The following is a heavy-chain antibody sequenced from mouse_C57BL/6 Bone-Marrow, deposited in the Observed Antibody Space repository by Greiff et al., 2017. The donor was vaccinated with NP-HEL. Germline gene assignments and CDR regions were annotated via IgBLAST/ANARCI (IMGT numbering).Heavy chain of an antibody. CDR1: GYTFTSYW. CDR3: GRWYYDYRGAIDY. D-gene: IGHD2-4*01. J-gene: IGHJ4*01. CDR2: INPSSGYT. Sequence: QVQLKQSGAELVRPGASVKMSCKASGYTFTSYWMHWVQQRPGQGLEWIGYINPSSGYTKYNQKFKDKATLTADKSSSTAYMQLSSLTSEDSAVYYCGRWYYDYRGAIDYWGQGTTVTVAS. V-gene: IGHV1-4*01.